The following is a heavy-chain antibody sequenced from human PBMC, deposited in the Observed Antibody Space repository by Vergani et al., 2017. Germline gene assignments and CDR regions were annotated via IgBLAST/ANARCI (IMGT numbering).Heavy chain of an antibody. D-gene: IGHD2-15*01. CDR1: GGTFSSYA. CDR2: IIPILGIA. CDR3: ARGVAAPTSDFDH. J-gene: IGHJ4*02. V-gene: IGHV1-69*04. Sequence: QVQLVQSGAEVKKPGSSVKVSYKASGGTFSSYAISWVRQAPGQGLEWMGRIIPILGIANYAQKFQGRVTITADKSTSTAYMELSSLRSEDTAVYYCARGVAAPTSDFDHWGQGTLVTVSS.